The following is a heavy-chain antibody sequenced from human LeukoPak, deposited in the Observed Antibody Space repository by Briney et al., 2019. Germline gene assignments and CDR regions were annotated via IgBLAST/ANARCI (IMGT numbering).Heavy chain of an antibody. CDR3: ANEKTKTFDY. J-gene: IGHJ4*02. Sequence: GGSLRLSCAASGFTFSSYAMHWVRQAPGKGLEWVAVISYDGSNKYYADSVKGRFTISRDNSKNTLYLQMNSLRTEDTALYYCANEKTKTFDYWGRGTLVTVSS. D-gene: IGHD1-14*01. CDR1: GFTFSSYA. CDR2: ISYDGSNK. V-gene: IGHV3-30-3*02.